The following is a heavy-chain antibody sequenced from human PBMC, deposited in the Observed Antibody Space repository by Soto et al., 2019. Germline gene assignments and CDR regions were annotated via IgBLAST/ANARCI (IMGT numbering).Heavy chain of an antibody. Sequence: GASVKVSCKASGYTFTSYAMHWVRQAPGQRLEWMGWINAGNGNTKYSQKFQGRVTITRDTSASIAYMELSSLRSEDTAVYYCARRELADYYYYGMDVWGQGTTVTVSS. D-gene: IGHD3-3*02. CDR3: ARRELADYYYYGMDV. CDR2: INAGNGNT. J-gene: IGHJ6*02. CDR1: GYTFTSYA. V-gene: IGHV1-3*01.